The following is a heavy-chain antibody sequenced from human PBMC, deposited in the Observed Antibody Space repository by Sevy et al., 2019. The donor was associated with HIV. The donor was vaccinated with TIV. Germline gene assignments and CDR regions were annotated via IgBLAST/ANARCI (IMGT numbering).Heavy chain of an antibody. D-gene: IGHD1-26*01. CDR3: ARDRRELLPYYYYGMDV. Sequence: ASVKVSCKASGGTFSSYAISWVRQAPGQGLEWMGGIIPIFGTANYAQKFQGRVTITADESTSTAYMELSSLGSEDTAVYYCARDRRELLPYYYYGMDVWGQGTTVTVSS. CDR2: IIPIFGTA. CDR1: GGTFSSYA. V-gene: IGHV1-69*13. J-gene: IGHJ6*02.